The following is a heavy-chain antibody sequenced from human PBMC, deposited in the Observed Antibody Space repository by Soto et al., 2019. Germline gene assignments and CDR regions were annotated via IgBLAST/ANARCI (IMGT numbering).Heavy chain of an antibody. CDR3: ARGGNWCDP. Sequence: EVQLVESGGGLVQPGGSLRLSCAASGFSFSTYGMAWVRQAPGKGLEWVANIDQGGGDKYYVDSVRGRFTISRDNAKNTRHLQMNSRRAEDTAMDDSARGGNWCDPGGQGPLVSVSP. D-gene: IGHD3-10*01. V-gene: IGHV3-7*05. J-gene: IGHJ5*02. CDR2: IDQGGGDK. CDR1: GFSFSTYG.